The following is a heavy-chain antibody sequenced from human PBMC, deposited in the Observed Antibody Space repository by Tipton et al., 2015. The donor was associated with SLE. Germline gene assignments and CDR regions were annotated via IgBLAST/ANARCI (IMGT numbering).Heavy chain of an antibody. CDR1: GGSISSYY. Sequence: LRLSCTVSGGSISSYYWSWIRQPPGKGLEWIGYIYYSGSTNYNPSLKSRVTISVDTSKNQFSLKLSSVTAADTAVYYCARVRGRGYFQHWGRGTLVTVSS. D-gene: IGHD3-10*01. CDR2: IYYSGST. V-gene: IGHV4-59*01. CDR3: ARVRGRGYFQH. J-gene: IGHJ1*01.